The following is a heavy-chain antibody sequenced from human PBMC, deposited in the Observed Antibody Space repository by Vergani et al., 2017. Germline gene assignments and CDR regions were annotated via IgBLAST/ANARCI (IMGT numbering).Heavy chain of an antibody. CDR1: GGSISSASFY. V-gene: IGHV4-61*02. CDR3: ARVHGIFGVVIVDV. J-gene: IGHJ6*04. CDR2: IYTSGST. D-gene: IGHD3-3*01. Sequence: QVQLQESGPGLVKPSQTLSLTCTVSGGSISSASFYWSWIRQRAGKGLEWIGRIYTSGSTNYNPTLKSRVSISVDTSKNQFSLKLSSVTAADTAVYYCARVHGIFGVVIVDVWGRGTTVTVSS.